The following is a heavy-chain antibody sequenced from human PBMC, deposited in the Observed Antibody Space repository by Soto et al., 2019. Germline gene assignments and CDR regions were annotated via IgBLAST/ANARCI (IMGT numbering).Heavy chain of an antibody. CDR2: IYKSATT. V-gene: IGHV4-30-4*01. J-gene: IGHJ5*01. CDR1: GDSISTVDYF. D-gene: IGHD2-15*01. Sequence: QVQLLESGPGLVKPSQTLSLTCSVSGDSISTVDYFWAWVRQPPGQALEYIGYIYKSATTYYNPSCESRVAISLDTSKSQFSLTVTSLTAADTAVYFCARGRYCLTGRCFPNWFDSWGQGTLVTVSS. CDR3: ARGRYCLTGRCFPNWFDS.